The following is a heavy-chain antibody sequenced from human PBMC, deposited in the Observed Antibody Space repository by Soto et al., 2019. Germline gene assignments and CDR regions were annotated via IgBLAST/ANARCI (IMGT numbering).Heavy chain of an antibody. CDR3: ARDRTPYSYGYDAFDY. J-gene: IGHJ4*02. V-gene: IGHV1-3*01. CDR2: INAGNGNT. CDR1: GYTFTSYA. Sequence: GASVKVSCKASGYTFTSYAMHWVRQAPGQRLEWMGWINAGNGNTKYSQKFQGRVTITRDTSASTAYMELSSLRSEDTAVYYCARDRTPYSYGYDAFDYWGQGTQVTVSS. D-gene: IGHD5-18*01.